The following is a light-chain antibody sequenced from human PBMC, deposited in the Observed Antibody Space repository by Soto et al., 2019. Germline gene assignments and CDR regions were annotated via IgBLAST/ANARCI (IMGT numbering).Light chain of an antibody. CDR1: SSDVGAFNY. CDR3: ASYSTGDTLYV. Sequence: QSVLTQPASVSGSPGQSITISCTGTSSDVGAFNYVSWYQIQPGKAPKLVIDEVSSRPSGVSKRFSCSKSGNTASLSISGLQPEDEGDYFCASYSTGDTLYVFGSGTKVTVL. V-gene: IGLV2-14*01. J-gene: IGLJ1*01. CDR2: EVS.